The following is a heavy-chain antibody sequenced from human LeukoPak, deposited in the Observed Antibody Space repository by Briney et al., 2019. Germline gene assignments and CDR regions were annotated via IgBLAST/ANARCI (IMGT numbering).Heavy chain of an antibody. J-gene: IGHJ5*02. V-gene: IGHV4-38-2*01. Sequence: PSETLSLTCAVSGYSISSGYYWGWIRQPPGKGLEWIGSIYHSGSTYYNPSLKSRVTISVDTSKNQFSLKLSSVTAADTAVYYCARGSGSYYGSGIYWFDPWGQGTLVTVSS. CDR2: IYHSGST. D-gene: IGHD1-26*01. CDR3: ARGSGSYYGSGIYWFDP. CDR1: GYSISSGYY.